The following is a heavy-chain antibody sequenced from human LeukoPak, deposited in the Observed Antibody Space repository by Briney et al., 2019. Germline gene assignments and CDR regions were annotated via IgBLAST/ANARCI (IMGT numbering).Heavy chain of an antibody. CDR1: GYTFTSYG. J-gene: IGHJ6*03. Sequence: ASVKVSCKASGYTFTSYGISWVRQAPGQGLEWMGWISAYNGNTNYAQKLRGRVTMTTDTSTSTAYMELRSLRSDDTAVYYCARGPEVTTISYYYYYMDVWGKGTTVTVSS. CDR3: ARGPEVTTISYYYYYMDV. V-gene: IGHV1-18*01. CDR2: ISAYNGNT. D-gene: IGHD2-21*02.